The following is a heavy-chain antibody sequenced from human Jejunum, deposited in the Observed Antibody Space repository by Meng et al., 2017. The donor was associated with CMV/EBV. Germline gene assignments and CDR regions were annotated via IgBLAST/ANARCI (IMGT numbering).Heavy chain of an antibody. CDR1: GGSISEYY. CDR3: ARFHWLVYYFDY. J-gene: IGHJ4*02. CDR2: IYSTGTT. Sequence: CRVSGGSISEYYWAWIRQAPGKGLEWIGHIYSTGTTYSNPALKSRVTISLDTSERQLSLRLNSVTAADTAVYFCARFHWLVYYFDYWGQGTPVTVSS. D-gene: IGHD6-19*01. V-gene: IGHV4-59*01.